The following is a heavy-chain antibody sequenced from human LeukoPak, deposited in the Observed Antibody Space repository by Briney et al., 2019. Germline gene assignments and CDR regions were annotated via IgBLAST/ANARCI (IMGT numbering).Heavy chain of an antibody. Sequence: GGSLRLSCAASGFTFSSYGMSWVRQAPGKGLEWVSAISGSGGSTYYADSVKGRFTISRDNSKNTLYLQMNSLRAEDTAVYYCARVLQQWLVNWFDPWGQGTLVTVSS. CDR2: ISGSGGST. CDR1: GFTFSSYG. V-gene: IGHV3-23*01. J-gene: IGHJ5*02. CDR3: ARVLQQWLVNWFDP. D-gene: IGHD6-19*01.